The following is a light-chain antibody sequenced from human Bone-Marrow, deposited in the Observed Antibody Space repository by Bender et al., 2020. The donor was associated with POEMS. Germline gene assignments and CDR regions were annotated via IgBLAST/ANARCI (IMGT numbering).Light chain of an antibody. J-gene: IGLJ1*01. CDR2: EGS. CDR3: CSYASRSTYV. Sequence: QSALTQPPSASGSPGQSVTISCTGTSNDVGSYNLVSWYQQHPGKAPKLMIYEGSRRPSGISNRFSGSKSGNTASLTISGLQAEDEADYYCCSYASRSTYVFGTGTKVTVL. V-gene: IGLV2-23*01. CDR1: SNDVGSYNL.